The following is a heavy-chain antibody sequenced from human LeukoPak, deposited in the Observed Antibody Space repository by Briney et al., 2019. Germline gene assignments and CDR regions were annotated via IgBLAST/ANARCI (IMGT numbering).Heavy chain of an antibody. Sequence: SETLSLTCTVSGDSISNYYWGWIRQPPGKGLEWIGSIYYSGSTYYNPSLKSRVTISVDTSKNQFSLKLSSVTAADTAVYYCARAVTDYYYYMDVWGKGTTVTVSS. D-gene: IGHD4-11*01. CDR1: GDSISNYY. CDR2: IYYSGST. CDR3: ARAVTDYYYYMDV. J-gene: IGHJ6*03. V-gene: IGHV4-39*07.